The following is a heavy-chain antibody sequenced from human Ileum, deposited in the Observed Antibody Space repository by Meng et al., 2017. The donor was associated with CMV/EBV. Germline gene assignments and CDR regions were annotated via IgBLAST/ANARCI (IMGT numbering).Heavy chain of an antibody. J-gene: IGHJ4*02. Sequence: STDYYWGWIRQPPGKGLEWIGSIYYTEITSYNPSLKSRVTISMDTSKNQFSLKLNSVTAADTAVYYCATQVPYYNILTAYYNRDFDFWGQGTLVTSPQ. CDR3: ATQVPYYNILTAYYNRDFDF. V-gene: IGHV4-39*07. CDR2: IYYTEIT. D-gene: IGHD3-9*01. CDR1: STDYY.